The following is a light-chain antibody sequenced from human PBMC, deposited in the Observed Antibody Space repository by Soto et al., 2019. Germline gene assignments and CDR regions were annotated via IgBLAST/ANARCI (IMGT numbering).Light chain of an antibody. J-gene: IGKJ1*01. CDR3: QQYGSLSWT. CDR2: GAS. CDR1: QRVSSNY. Sequence: PGERATLSCRASQRVSSNYLAWYQQKPGQAPRLLIYGASTRATGVPDRFSGSGSGTDFTLTISRLEPEDFAVYHCQQYGSLSWTFGQGTKVEIK. V-gene: IGKV3-20*01.